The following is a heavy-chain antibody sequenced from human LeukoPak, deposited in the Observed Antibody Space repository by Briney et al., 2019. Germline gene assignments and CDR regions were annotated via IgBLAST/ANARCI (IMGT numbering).Heavy chain of an antibody. Sequence: GGSLRLSCAASGFTFSNYGMHWVRQAPGKGLEWVAFIRYDGSNKYYGDSVKGRFTFSRDNSKNTLYLQMNSLRAEDTAVYYCAKDSIRWAGSSWIDYWGQGTLVTVSS. CDR2: IRYDGSNK. D-gene: IGHD6-13*01. CDR1: GFTFSNYG. J-gene: IGHJ4*02. CDR3: AKDSIRWAGSSWIDY. V-gene: IGHV3-30*02.